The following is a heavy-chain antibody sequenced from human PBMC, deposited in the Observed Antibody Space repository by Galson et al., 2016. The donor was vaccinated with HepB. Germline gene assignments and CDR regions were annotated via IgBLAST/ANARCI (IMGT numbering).Heavy chain of an antibody. CDR3: SRGGIRAMV. D-gene: IGHD2-15*01. J-gene: IGHJ4*02. CDR1: GGSISSGGFS. V-gene: IGHV4-30-2*01. CDR2: IYSSGSS. Sequence: TLSLTCAVSGGSISSGGFSWNWIRQPPGKGLQWIGYIYSSGSSYSNPSLQSPVTISADWSKNQFSLNLPSVTAPDTGVYYWSRGGIRAMVGGRGTLAAVSS.